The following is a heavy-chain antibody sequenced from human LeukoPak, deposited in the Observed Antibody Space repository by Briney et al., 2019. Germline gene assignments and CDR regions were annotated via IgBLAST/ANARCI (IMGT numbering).Heavy chain of an antibody. V-gene: IGHV5-51*01. CDR1: GYSFTSNW. CDR2: IYPGDSDT. CDR3: ARPGTTGATI. D-gene: IGHD1-1*01. Sequence: GESLKISCKGFGYSFTSNWIGWVRQMPGKGLEWMGIIYPGDSDTRYSPSFEGQVTISADRSISTAYLQRSSLKASDTAMYYCARPGTTGATIWGQGTLVTVSS. J-gene: IGHJ4*02.